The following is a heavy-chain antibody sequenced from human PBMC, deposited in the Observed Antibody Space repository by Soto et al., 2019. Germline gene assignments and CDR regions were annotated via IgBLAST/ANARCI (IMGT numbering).Heavy chain of an antibody. D-gene: IGHD3-10*01. CDR1: GFTFSTNL. J-gene: IGHJ4*02. V-gene: IGHV3-74*01. Sequence: PGGSLRLSCAASGFTFSTNLMHWVRQGPGKGLVWVSPINSDGKTAAYADSVQGRFTISRDNAKNTLYLHMTSLRGEDTAVYYCAKDGEVFANFDYWGQGTLVTVSS. CDR2: INSDGKTA. CDR3: AKDGEVFANFDY.